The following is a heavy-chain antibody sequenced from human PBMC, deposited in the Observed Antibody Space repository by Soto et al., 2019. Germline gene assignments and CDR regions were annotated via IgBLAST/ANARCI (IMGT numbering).Heavy chain of an antibody. CDR3: ARDIGAAAYFDY. V-gene: IGHV3-30-3*01. D-gene: IGHD6-13*01. J-gene: IGHJ4*02. CDR2: ISYDGSNK. CDR1: GFTFSIYA. Sequence: ESGGGVVQPGRSLRLSCAASGFTFSIYAMHWVRQAPGKGLEWVAVISYDGSNKYYADSVKGRFTISRDNSKNTLYLQMNSLRAEDTAVYYCARDIGAAAYFDYWGQGTLVTVSS.